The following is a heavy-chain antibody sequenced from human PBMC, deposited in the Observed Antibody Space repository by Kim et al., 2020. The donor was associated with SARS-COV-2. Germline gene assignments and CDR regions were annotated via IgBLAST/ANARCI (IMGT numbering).Heavy chain of an antibody. V-gene: IGHV3-30*18. CDR1: GFTFSSYG. CDR3: AKDSRVVVITGFDY. Sequence: GGSLRLSCAASGFTFSSYGMHWVRQAPGKGLEWVAVISYDGSNKYYADSVKGRFTISRDNSKNTLYLQMNSLRAEDTAVYYCAKDSRVVVITGFDYWGQ. J-gene: IGHJ4*02. D-gene: IGHD3-22*01. CDR2: ISYDGSNK.